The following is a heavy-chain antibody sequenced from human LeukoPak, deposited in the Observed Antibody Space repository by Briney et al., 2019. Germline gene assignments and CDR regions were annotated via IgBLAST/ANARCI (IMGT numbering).Heavy chain of an antibody. J-gene: IGHJ4*02. Sequence: KSGGSLRLSCAASGFTFSTYDMTWVRQAPGKGLEWVGRFKSKTDGGTIDYAAPVKGRFTISRDDSKNTLYLQMNSLKTEDTAVYYCTTGGYRYGDDYWGQGTLVTVSS. V-gene: IGHV3-15*01. CDR3: TTGGYRYGDDY. CDR1: GFTFSTYD. D-gene: IGHD5-18*01. CDR2: FKSKTDGGTI.